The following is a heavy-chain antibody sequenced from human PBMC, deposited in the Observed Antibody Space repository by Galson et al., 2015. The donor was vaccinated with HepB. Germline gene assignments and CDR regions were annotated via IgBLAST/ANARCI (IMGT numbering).Heavy chain of an antibody. CDR3: ARDNVPDNMVRGVDFDY. J-gene: IGHJ4*02. CDR2: INPSGGST. D-gene: IGHD3-10*01. V-gene: IGHV1-46*01. Sequence: SVKVSCKASGYTFTSYYMHWVRQAPGQGLEWMGIINPSGGSTSYAQKFQGRVTMTRDTSTSTVYMELSSLRSEDTAVYYCARDNVPDNMVRGVDFDYWGQGTLVTVSS. CDR1: GYTFTSYY.